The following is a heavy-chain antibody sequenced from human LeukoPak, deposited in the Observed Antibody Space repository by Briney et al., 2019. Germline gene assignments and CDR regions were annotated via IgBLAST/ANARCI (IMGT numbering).Heavy chain of an antibody. J-gene: IGHJ4*02. D-gene: IGHD1-26*01. CDR2: ISGSGGST. CDR1: GFTFTTYA. CDR3: ARVGGSYPHYYFDY. V-gene: IGHV3-23*01. Sequence: GGSLRLSCATSGFTFTTYAMTWVRQAPGKGLEWVSAISGSGGSTYYADSVKGRFTISRDNSKNTLYLQMNSLRAEDTAVYYCARVGGSYPHYYFDYWGQGTLVTVSS.